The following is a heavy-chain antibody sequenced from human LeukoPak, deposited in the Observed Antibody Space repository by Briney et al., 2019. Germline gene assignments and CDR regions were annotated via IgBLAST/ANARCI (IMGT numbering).Heavy chain of an antibody. D-gene: IGHD6-19*01. CDR1: GFTVISNH. Sequence: GGSVRLSCAPSGFTVISNHMIWVRQAPGRGLEWVLVIYSSGDTYYADSVKGRFTISRDNSKLYLQMNSLRPEDTAMYYCAREGVSGSYFDYWGQGTLVTVSS. CDR2: IYSSGDT. V-gene: IGHV3-53*01. J-gene: IGHJ4*02. CDR3: AREGVSGSYFDY.